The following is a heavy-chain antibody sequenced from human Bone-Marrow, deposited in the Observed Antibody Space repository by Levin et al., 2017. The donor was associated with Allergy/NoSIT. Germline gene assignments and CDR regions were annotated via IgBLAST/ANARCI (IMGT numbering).Heavy chain of an antibody. CDR2: ITSSGDST. J-gene: IGHJ4*02. CDR3: ARDPARGYYDSSGYSRDH. Sequence: GGSLRLSCAASGFTFRHYTMNWVRQAPGKGLEWVSCITSSGDSTYYADSVKGRFTISRDNAKNSLYLQLNRLRDEDTAMYYCARDPARGYYDSSGYSRDHWGQGTLVTVSS. D-gene: IGHD3-22*01. V-gene: IGHV3-48*02. CDR1: GFTFRHYT.